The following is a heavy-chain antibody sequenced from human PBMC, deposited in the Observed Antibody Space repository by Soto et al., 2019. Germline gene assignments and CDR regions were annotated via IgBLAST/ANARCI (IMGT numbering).Heavy chain of an antibody. J-gene: IGHJ4*02. D-gene: IGHD3-10*01. CDR3: ATLRGLGVVSPYFDY. Sequence: SGTPSPTCTVSGCSISCYYWSWIRQPPGKGLEWIGYIYYSGSTNYNPSLKSRVTISMDTSKNQFSLKLRSVTAADTAVYFCATLRGLGVVSPYFDYWGQGLMVTV. CDR1: GCSISCYY. CDR2: IYYSGST. V-gene: IGHV4-59*08.